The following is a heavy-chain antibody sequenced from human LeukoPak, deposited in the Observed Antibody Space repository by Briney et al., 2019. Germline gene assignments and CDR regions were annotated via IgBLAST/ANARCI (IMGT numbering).Heavy chain of an antibody. D-gene: IGHD1-26*01. CDR2: ISYDGSNK. V-gene: IGHV3-30-3*01. J-gene: IGHJ4*02. CDR1: GFTFSSYA. Sequence: GGSLRLSCEASGFTFSSYAMHWVRQAPGKGLEWVAVISYDGSNKYYADSVKGRFTISRDNSKNTLYLQMNSLRAEDTAVYYCVRGSYFFDYWGQGTLVTVSS. CDR3: VRGSYFFDY.